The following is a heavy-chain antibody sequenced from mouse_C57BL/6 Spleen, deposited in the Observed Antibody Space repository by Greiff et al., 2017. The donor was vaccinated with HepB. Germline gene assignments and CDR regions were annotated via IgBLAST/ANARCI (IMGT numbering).Heavy chain of an antibody. CDR3: ARRGLITTVVEGY. V-gene: IGHV1-50*01. CDR1: GYTFTSYW. D-gene: IGHD1-1*01. CDR2: IDPSDSYT. Sequence: QVQLQQPGAELVKPGASVKLSCKASGYTFTSYWMQWVKQRPGQGLEWIGEIDPSDSYTNYNQKFKGKATLTVDTSSSTAYMQLSSLTSEDSAVYYCARRGLITTVVEGYWGQGTTLTVSS. J-gene: IGHJ2*01.